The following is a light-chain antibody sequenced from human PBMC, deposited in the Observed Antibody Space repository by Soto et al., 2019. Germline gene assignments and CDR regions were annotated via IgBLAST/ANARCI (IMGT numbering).Light chain of an antibody. Sequence: DIQMTQSPSTLSASVGDRVTITCRASQSISSWLAWYQQKPGKAPKLLIYDASSLESGVPSRFSGSGSGTEFTLTISSLQPDDFATYYCQQYNSYRWTFGQGTKVDNK. CDR2: DAS. J-gene: IGKJ1*01. CDR3: QQYNSYRWT. V-gene: IGKV1-5*01. CDR1: QSISSW.